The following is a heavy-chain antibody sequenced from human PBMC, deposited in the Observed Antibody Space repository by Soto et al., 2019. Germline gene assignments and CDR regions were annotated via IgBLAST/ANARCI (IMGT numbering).Heavy chain of an antibody. CDR2: ISFGGSTR. J-gene: IGHJ6*02. Sequence: QVQLVESGGGVVQSGRSLRLSCAASGFTFNIYGLHWVRQTPGKGLEWVAAISFGGSTRSYADSAKGRFTISRDDSKKTLHLVMNSLRSEDTAVYYCGRDTSMGGRYYYGVDVWGQGTTVTVSS. CDR3: GRDTSMGGRYYYGVDV. D-gene: IGHD2-15*01. V-gene: IGHV3-30*03. CDR1: GFTFNIYG.